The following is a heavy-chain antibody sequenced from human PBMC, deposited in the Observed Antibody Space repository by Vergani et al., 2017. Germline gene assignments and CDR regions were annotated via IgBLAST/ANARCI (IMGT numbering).Heavy chain of an antibody. CDR2: IYYSGST. J-gene: IGHJ6*03. Sequence: QVQLQESGPGLVKPSETLSLTCTVSGGSVSSGSYYWSWIRQPPGKGLEWIGYIYYSGSTNYNPSLKSRVTISVDTSKNQFSLTLSSVTAADTAVYYCARVQDENYYYYYMDVWGKGTTVTVSS. CDR1: GGSVSSGSYY. CDR3: ARVQDENYYYYYMDV. D-gene: IGHD2-15*01. V-gene: IGHV4-61*01.